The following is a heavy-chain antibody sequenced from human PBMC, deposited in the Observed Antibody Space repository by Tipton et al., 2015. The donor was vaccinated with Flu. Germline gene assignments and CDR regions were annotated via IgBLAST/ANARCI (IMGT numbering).Heavy chain of an antibody. D-gene: IGHD1-26*01. CDR2: IYSTGST. Sequence: LSLTCTVSGGSISSFYWMWIRQPAGKGLEWIGRIYSTGSTHYNPSLRSRVTMSVDTSKNQFSLKLISVTAADTAVYYCAREGGSVSLDYWGQGILVTVSS. V-gene: IGHV4-4*07. J-gene: IGHJ4*02. CDR3: AREGGSVSLDY. CDR1: GGSISSFY.